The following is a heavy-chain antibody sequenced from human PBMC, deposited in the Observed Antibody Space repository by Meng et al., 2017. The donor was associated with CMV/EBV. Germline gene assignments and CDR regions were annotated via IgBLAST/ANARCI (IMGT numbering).Heavy chain of an antibody. D-gene: IGHD2-2*01. J-gene: IGHJ6*02. V-gene: IGHV3-21*01. Sequence: GGSLRLSCAASGFTFSSYSMNWVRQAPGKGLEWVSSISSSSSYIYYADSVKVRFTISRDNAKNSLYLQMNSLRAEDTAVYYCATRYCSSTSCHSYYYGMDVWGQGTTVTVSS. CDR1: GFTFSSYS. CDR3: ATRYCSSTSCHSYYYGMDV. CDR2: ISSSSSYI.